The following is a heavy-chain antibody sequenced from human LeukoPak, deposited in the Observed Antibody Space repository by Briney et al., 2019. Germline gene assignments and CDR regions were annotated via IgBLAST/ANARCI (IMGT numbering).Heavy chain of an antibody. CDR1: GGSISSYY. Sequence: PSETLSLTCTVSGGSISSYYWSWIRQPPGKGLEWIGYIYYSGSTNYNPSLKSRVTISVDTSKNQFSLKLSSVTAADTAVYYCARVVGRLEWPTLANRRYYFDYWGQGTLVTVSS. V-gene: IGHV4-59*01. J-gene: IGHJ4*02. CDR3: ARVVGRLEWPTLANRRYYFDY. CDR2: IYYSGST. D-gene: IGHD3-3*01.